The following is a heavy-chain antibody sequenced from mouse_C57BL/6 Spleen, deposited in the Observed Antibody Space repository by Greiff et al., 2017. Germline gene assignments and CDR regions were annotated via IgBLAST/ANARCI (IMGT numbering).Heavy chain of an antibody. CDR2: IDPSDSYT. Sequence: QVQLQQPGAELVMPGASVKLSCKASGYTFTSYWMHWVKQRPGQGLEWIGEIDPSDSYTNYNQKFKVKSTLTVDKSSSTAYMQLSSLTSEDSAVYYCARGDGNYDRGTPCAYWGQGTLVTVSA. CDR3: ARGDGNYDRGTPCAY. D-gene: IGHD2-1*01. CDR1: GYTFTSYW. V-gene: IGHV1-69*01. J-gene: IGHJ3*01.